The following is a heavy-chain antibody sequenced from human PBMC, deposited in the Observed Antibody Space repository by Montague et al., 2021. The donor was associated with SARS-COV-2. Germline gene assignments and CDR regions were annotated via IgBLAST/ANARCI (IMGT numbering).Heavy chain of an antibody. CDR2: IYYSGST. CDR3: ARVSLAAAATRSDY. D-gene: IGHD6-13*01. J-gene: IGHJ4*02. Sequence: SETLSLTCTVSGASVSSGGYYWSWIRQPPGKGLEWIGYIYYSGSTNYNPSLKSRVTISLDTSKNQFSLKLTSVTAAATAVYYCARVSLAAAATRSDYWGQGTLVTVSS. V-gene: IGHV4-61*08. CDR1: GASVSSGGYY.